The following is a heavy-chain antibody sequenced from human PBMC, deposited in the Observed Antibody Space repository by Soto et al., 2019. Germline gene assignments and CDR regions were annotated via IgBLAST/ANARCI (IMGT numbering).Heavy chain of an antibody. D-gene: IGHD5-18*01. CDR2: ISSNGGST. Sequence: GGSLRLSCSASGFTFSSYAMHWVRQAPGKGLEYVSAISSNGGSTYYADSVKGRFTISRDNSKNTLYLQMSSLRAEDTAVYYCVKGVSQLWWGSDYWGQGTLVTVSS. V-gene: IGHV3-64D*08. CDR1: GFTFSSYA. CDR3: VKGVSQLWWGSDY. J-gene: IGHJ4*02.